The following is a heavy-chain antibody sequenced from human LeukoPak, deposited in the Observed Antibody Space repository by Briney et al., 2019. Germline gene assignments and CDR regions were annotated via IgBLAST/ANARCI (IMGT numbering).Heavy chain of an antibody. J-gene: IGHJ4*02. CDR3: ASPLGGFDN. Sequence: SETLSLTCSVSGGSISGSGYYWAWIRQPPGKGLEWIGSIYYTGSTHYNSSLRSRVTMSVDTSKNQFSLKLSSVTAADTAVYYCASPLGGFDNWGQGTLVTVSS. CDR1: GGSISGSGYY. CDR2: IYYTGST. V-gene: IGHV4-39*01. D-gene: IGHD3-16*01.